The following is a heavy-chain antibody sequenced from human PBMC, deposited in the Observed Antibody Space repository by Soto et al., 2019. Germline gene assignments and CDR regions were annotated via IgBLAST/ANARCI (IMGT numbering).Heavy chain of an antibody. Sequence: VASVKVSWKASGYTFTSYGISWVRQAPGQGLEWMGWISVYNGNTGYAQKFQGRVTMTRNTSISTAYMELSSLRSEDTAVYYCARGRRVYDYIWGSYPTHDAFDIWGQGTMVTVSS. D-gene: IGHD3-16*01. V-gene: IGHV1-8*02. J-gene: IGHJ3*02. CDR3: ARGRRVYDYIWGSYPTHDAFDI. CDR2: ISVYNGNT. CDR1: GYTFTSYG.